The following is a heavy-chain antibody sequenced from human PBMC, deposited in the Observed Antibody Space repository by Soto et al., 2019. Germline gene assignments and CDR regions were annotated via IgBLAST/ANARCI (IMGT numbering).Heavy chain of an antibody. CDR3: AKDGRHCSGGSCPQGH. D-gene: IGHD2-15*01. V-gene: IGHV1-2*02. J-gene: IGHJ4*02. Sequence: GASVKVSCKTSGYTFTGHHIHWVRQAPGQGLEWMGWINPISGGTKYREKFQGRVSIKRDKSSSTAYMELSSLTSDDSAVYYCAKDGRHCSGGSCPQGHWGQGTLVTVSA. CDR2: INPISGGT. CDR1: GYTFTGHH.